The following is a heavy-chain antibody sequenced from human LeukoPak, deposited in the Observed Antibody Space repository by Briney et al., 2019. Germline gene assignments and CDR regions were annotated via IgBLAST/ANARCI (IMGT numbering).Heavy chain of an antibody. D-gene: IGHD3-3*01. Sequence: GGSLRLSCAASGFSFSSYWMHWVRQAPGKGLVWVSRINSDGSSTSYADSVKGRFTISRDNAKNTLYLQMNSLRAEDTAVYYCARDLGYYDLWSGYYYYYYMDVWGKGTTVTVSS. J-gene: IGHJ6*03. CDR3: ARDLGYYDLWSGYYYYYYMDV. V-gene: IGHV3-74*01. CDR2: INSDGSST. CDR1: GFSFSSYW.